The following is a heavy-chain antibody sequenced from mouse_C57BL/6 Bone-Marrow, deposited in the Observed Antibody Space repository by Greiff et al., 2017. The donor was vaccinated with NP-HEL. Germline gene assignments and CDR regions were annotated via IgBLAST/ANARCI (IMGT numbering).Heavy chain of an antibody. CDR3: TRLRDYFDY. CDR1: GFTFSSYA. CDR2: ISSGGDYI. V-gene: IGHV5-9-1*02. J-gene: IGHJ2*01. D-gene: IGHD1-1*01. Sequence: EVMLVESGEGLVKPGGSLKLSCAASGFTFSSYAMSWVRQTPEKRLEWVAYISSGGDYIYYADAVKGRFTISSDNARNTLSLQMSSLKSEDTAMYYCTRLRDYFDYWGQGTTLTVSS.